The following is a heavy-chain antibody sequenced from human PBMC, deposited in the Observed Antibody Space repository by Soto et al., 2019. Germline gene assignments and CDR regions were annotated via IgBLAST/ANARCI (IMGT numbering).Heavy chain of an antibody. D-gene: IGHD4-17*01. Sequence: QVQLQESGPGLVKPSQTLSLTCTVSGGSISSGGYYWSWIRQHPGKGLEWIGYIYYSGSNYYNPSLKSRVTISVDTSKNQFSLKLSSVTAADTAVYYCARVDGYGDYWLDAFDIWGQGTMVTVSS. CDR3: ARVDGYGDYWLDAFDI. CDR2: IYYSGSN. J-gene: IGHJ3*02. CDR1: GGSISSGGYY. V-gene: IGHV4-31*03.